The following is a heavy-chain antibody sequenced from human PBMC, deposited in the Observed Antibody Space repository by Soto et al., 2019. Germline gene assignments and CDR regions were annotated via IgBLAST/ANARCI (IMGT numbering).Heavy chain of an antibody. CDR2: FYSDNTT. Sequence: GVLRLSCEVSGFTVSNHFMNWVRQAPGKGLEWVSVFYSDNTTFYSDSVKGRFTISRDTSKNALYLQMNSLRAEDTAVYYCATRVGVMGRYYFDYWGQGALVTVSS. V-gene: IGHV3-53*01. CDR3: ATRVGVMGRYYFDY. D-gene: IGHD3-16*01. CDR1: GFTVSNHF. J-gene: IGHJ4*02.